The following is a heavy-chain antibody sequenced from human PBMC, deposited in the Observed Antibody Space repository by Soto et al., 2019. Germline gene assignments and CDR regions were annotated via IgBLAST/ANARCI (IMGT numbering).Heavy chain of an antibody. V-gene: IGHV1-8*02. CDR3: ARRASAGTLNWFDP. J-gene: IGHJ5*02. D-gene: IGHD6-13*01. Sequence: GASVKVSCKASGYTFINFDISWVRQAAGQGLEWLGWMNPGSGKTGYASKFQGRVAMTRDASTGTSHLELSSLTSDDTAVYYCARRASAGTLNWFDPWGKGTLVTVPP. CDR2: MNPGSGKT. CDR1: GYTFINFD.